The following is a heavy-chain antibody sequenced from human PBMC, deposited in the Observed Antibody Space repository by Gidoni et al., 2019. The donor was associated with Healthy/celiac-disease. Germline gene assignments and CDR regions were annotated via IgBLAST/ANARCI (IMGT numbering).Heavy chain of an antibody. CDR1: VYTFTSYG. V-gene: IGHV1-18*01. CDR3: ARGGLYDSSGYYRVWFDP. CDR2: ISAYNGNT. D-gene: IGHD3-22*01. Sequence: QVQLVQSGAEVKKPGASVKVSCKASVYTFTSYGISWVRQAPGQGLEWMGWISAYNGNTNYAQKLQGRVTMTKDKSTSTAYMELRSLRSDDTAVYYCARGGLYDSSGYYRVWFDPWGQGTLVTVSS. J-gene: IGHJ5*02.